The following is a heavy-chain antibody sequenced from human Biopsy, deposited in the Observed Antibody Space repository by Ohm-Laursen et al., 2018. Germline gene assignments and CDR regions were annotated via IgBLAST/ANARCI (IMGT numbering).Heavy chain of an antibody. CDR1: GDAFLGYY. CDR2: IYPNSGDT. CDR3: ARDLLEWSLPS. J-gene: IGHJ4*02. Sequence: SAYVSCKASGDAFLGYYLHWVRQAPGQGLEWMGSIYPNSGDTDFAQKFQGRVSMTRDTSVSTAYLELSSLRSDDTAIYYCARDLLEWSLPSWGQGTLVTVSS. D-gene: IGHD3-3*01. V-gene: IGHV1-2*02.